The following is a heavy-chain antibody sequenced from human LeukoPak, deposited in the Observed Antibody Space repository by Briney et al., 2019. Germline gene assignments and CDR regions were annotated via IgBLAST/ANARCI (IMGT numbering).Heavy chain of an antibody. V-gene: IGHV5-51*01. Sequence: GESLKIYCKGSGYSLTSYWIGWVRQMPGKGLEWMGIIYPGDSDTRYSPSFQGQVTISADKSISTAYLQWSSLKASDTAMYYCARHAYGDYGTEWFDPWGQGTLVTVSS. J-gene: IGHJ5*02. CDR2: IYPGDSDT. D-gene: IGHD4-17*01. CDR1: GYSLTSYW. CDR3: ARHAYGDYGTEWFDP.